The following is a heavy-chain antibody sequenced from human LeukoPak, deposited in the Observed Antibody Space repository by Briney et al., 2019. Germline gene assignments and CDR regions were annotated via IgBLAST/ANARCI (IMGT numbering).Heavy chain of an antibody. D-gene: IGHD5-18*01. CDR3: ASPRARGYSYGLNFDY. V-gene: IGHV1-69*13. CDR2: IIPIFGTA. CDR1: GGTFSSYA. J-gene: IGHJ4*02. Sequence: SVKVSCKASGGTFSSYAISWVRQAPGQGLEWMGGIIPIFGTANYAQKFQGRVTITADESTSTAYMELSSLRSEDTAVYYCASPRARGYSYGLNFDYWGQGTLVTVSS.